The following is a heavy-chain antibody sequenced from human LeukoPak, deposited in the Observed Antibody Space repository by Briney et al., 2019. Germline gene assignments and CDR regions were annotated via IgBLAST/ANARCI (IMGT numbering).Heavy chain of an antibody. D-gene: IGHD2-2*03. Sequence: GGSLRLSCAASGFTFSSYAMSWVRQAPGKGLEWVSAISGSGGSTYYADSVKGRFTISRDNSKNTLYPQMNSLRAEDTAVYYCAKTSLDIVVVPAAGFTFDYWCQGTLVTVSS. CDR2: ISGSGGST. CDR1: GFTFSSYA. J-gene: IGHJ4*02. V-gene: IGHV3-23*01. CDR3: AKTSLDIVVVPAAGFTFDY.